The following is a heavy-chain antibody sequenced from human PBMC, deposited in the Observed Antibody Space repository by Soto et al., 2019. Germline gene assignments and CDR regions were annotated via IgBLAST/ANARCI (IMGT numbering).Heavy chain of an antibody. CDR3: AKTRVADSGYYFDH. Sequence: QVQLVESGGSLVKPGGSLRLSCAASGFSFGDSYMSWIRQSAGKGLEWLSYISGGSSYTKYAESVKGRFTISRDNARRSLFLQVNGLRADDTAIYYCAKTRVADSGYYFDHWGQGTMVTVSS. V-gene: IGHV3-11*05. J-gene: IGHJ4*02. CDR1: GFSFGDSY. D-gene: IGHD3-10*01. CDR2: ISGGSSYT.